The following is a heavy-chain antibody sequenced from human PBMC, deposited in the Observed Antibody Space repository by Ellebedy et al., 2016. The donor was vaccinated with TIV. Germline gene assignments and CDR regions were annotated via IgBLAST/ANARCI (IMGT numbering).Heavy chain of an antibody. D-gene: IGHD6-19*01. CDR3: ARDQWLGRAYYFDS. Sequence: GESLKISCAASGFTFSSYWMTWVRQAPGKGLEWVANIKQDGSEKYYVDSVKGRFSISRDNAKNSLYSQMNSLTDEDTAVYYCARDQWLGRAYYFDSWGQGTLVTVSS. V-gene: IGHV3-7*01. J-gene: IGHJ4*02. CDR1: GFTFSSYW. CDR2: IKQDGSEK.